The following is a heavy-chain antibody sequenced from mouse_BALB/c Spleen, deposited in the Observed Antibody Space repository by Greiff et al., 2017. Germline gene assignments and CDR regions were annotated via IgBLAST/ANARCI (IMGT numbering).Heavy chain of an antibody. D-gene: IGHD2-1*01. V-gene: IGHV1-69*02. CDR1: GYTFTSYW. CDR2: IDPSDSYT. CDR3: ARKGYYGNPFAY. Sequence: QIQLQQPGAELVKPGASVKLSCKASGYTFTSYWMHWVKQRPGQGLEWIGEIDPSDSYTNYNQKFKGKATLTVDKSSSTAYMQLSSLTSEDSAVYYCARKGYYGNPFAYWGQGTLVTVSA. J-gene: IGHJ3*01.